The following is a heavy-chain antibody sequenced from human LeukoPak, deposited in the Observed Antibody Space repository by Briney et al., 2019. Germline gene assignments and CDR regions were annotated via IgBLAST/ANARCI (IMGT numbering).Heavy chain of an antibody. Sequence: TGGSLRVSCAASGFTFGSFAMHWVRQAPGKGLEWVAVISYDGSNKYYADSVKGRFTISRDNSKTTLDPHMNSLRAEDTAVYYCAKGRWTGDDAFDIWGQGTMVTVSS. V-gene: IGHV3-30*18. CDR1: GFTFGSFA. J-gene: IGHJ3*02. CDR2: ISYDGSNK. D-gene: IGHD3/OR15-3a*01. CDR3: AKGRWTGDDAFDI.